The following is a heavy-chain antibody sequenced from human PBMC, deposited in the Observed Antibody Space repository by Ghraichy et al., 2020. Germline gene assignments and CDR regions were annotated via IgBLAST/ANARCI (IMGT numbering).Heavy chain of an antibody. CDR1: GGSISSGGYS. CDR3: ARASSSLNFDY. CDR2: IYHSGST. J-gene: IGHJ4*02. D-gene: IGHD6-13*01. V-gene: IGHV4-30-2*01. Sequence: SETLSLTCAVSGGSISSGGYSWSWIRQPPGKGLEWIGYIYHSGSTYYNPSLKSRVTISVDRSKNQFSLKLSSVTAADTAVYYCARASSSLNFDYWGQGTLVTVSS.